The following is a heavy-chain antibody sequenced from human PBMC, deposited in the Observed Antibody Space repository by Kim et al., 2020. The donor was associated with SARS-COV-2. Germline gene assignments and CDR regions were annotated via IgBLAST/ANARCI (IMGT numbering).Heavy chain of an antibody. CDR1: GFTFSNAW. J-gene: IGHJ4*02. V-gene: IGHV3-15*01. Sequence: GGSLRLSCAASGFTFSNAWMSWVRQAPGKGLEWVGRIKSKTDGGTTDYAAPVKGRFTISRDDSKNTLYLQMNSLKTEDTAVYYCTTDNGLGYCSSTSCPFDYWGQGTLVTVSS. D-gene: IGHD2-2*01. CDR2: IKSKTDGGTT. CDR3: TTDNGLGYCSSTSCPFDY.